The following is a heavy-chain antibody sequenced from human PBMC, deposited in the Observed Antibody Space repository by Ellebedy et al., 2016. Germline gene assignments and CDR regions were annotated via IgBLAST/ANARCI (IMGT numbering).Heavy chain of an antibody. CDR3: ASSSGWFEGAFDI. D-gene: IGHD6-19*01. Sequence: GGSLRLSCAASGFTFSSYDMHWVRQAPGTGLEWVALISYDGSNENYADSVKGRFTISRDNSKNTLYLQMNSLRAEDTAVYYCASSSGWFEGAFDIWGQGTMVIVSS. J-gene: IGHJ3*02. V-gene: IGHV3-30*03. CDR2: ISYDGSNE. CDR1: GFTFSSYD.